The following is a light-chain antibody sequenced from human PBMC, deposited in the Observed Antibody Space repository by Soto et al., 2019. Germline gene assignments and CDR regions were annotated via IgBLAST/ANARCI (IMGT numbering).Light chain of an antibody. CDR1: SSDVGGYNY. J-gene: IGLJ2*01. CDR2: DVS. Sequence: QSALTQPASVSGSPGQSITISCTGTSSDVGGYNYVSWYQQHPGKAPKLMIYDVSNRPSGVSNRFSGSKSGNTASLTISGLQDEDEADYYCCSYTSSSTTVVFGGGTKLTVL. CDR3: CSYTSSSTTVV. V-gene: IGLV2-14*03.